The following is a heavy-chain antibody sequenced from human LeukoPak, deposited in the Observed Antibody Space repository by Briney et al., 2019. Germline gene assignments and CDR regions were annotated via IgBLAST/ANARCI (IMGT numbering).Heavy chain of an antibody. J-gene: IGHJ4*02. CDR3: ARHSGFMVRGLDY. D-gene: IGHD3-10*01. CDR1: GGSISSYY. V-gene: IGHV4-59*08. Sequence: PSETLSLTCTVSGGSISSYYWSWIRQPPGKGLEWIGYIYYSGSTNYNPSLKSRVTISVDTSKNQFSLKLSSVTAADTAVYYCARHSGFMVRGLDYWGQGTLVTVSS. CDR2: IYYSGST.